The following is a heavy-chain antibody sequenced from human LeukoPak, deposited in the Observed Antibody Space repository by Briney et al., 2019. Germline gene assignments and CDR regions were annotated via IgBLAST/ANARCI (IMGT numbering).Heavy chain of an antibody. CDR3: AREVVVVPAATAYYYYYMDV. J-gene: IGHJ6*03. CDR2: ISAYNGNT. D-gene: IGHD2-2*01. CDR1: GYTFTSYG. Sequence: GASVKVSCKASGYTFTSYGISWVRQAPGQGLEWMGWISAYNGNTNYAQKLQGRVTMTTDTSTSTAYMELRSLRSDDTAVYYCAREVVVVPAATAYYYYYMDVRGKGTTVTVSS. V-gene: IGHV1-18*01.